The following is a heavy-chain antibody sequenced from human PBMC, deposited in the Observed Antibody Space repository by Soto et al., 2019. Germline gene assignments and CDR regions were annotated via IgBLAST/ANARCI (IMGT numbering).Heavy chain of an antibody. D-gene: IGHD5-18*01. CDR2: ISAYNGNT. CDR3: ARSPPTSYGLPKTNWFDP. Sequence: ASVNVSCKASGYSFTSYGISWVRQAPGQGLEWMGWISAYNGNTNYAQKLQGRVTMTTDTSTSTAYMELRSLRSDDTAVYYCARSPPTSYGLPKTNWFDPWGQGTLVTVSS. CDR1: GYSFTSYG. V-gene: IGHV1-18*04. J-gene: IGHJ5*02.